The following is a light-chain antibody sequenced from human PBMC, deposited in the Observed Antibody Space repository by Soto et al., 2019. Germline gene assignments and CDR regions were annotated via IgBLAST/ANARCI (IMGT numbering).Light chain of an antibody. V-gene: IGKV3-11*01. J-gene: IGKJ3*01. CDR3: QQRGT. CDR2: DTS. Sequence: EVVMTQSPATLSVSPGDRATLSCRASQSVKKHLAWYQHKPGQAPRLLIYDTSYRATGIPARFSGSGSGTDFTLTIRRLEHEDLAVYYCQQRGTFGPGTKVDIK. CDR1: QSVKKH.